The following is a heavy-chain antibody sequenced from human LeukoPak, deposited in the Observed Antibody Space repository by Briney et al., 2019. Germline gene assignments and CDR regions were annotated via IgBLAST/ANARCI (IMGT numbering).Heavy chain of an antibody. V-gene: IGHV3-48*03. CDR2: ISSSGSTI. J-gene: IGHJ3*02. CDR3: ARDGGIMSPDAFDI. Sequence: GGSLRLSCAASGFTFSSYEMNWVRQAPGKGLEWVSYISSSGSTIYYADSVKGRFTISRDNAKNSLYLQMNSLRAEDTAVYYCARDGGIMSPDAFDIWGQGTMVTVSS. CDR1: GFTFSSYE. D-gene: IGHD3-16*01.